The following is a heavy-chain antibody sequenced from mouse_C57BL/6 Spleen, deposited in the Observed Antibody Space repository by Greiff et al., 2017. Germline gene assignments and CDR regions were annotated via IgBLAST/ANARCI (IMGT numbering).Heavy chain of an antibody. V-gene: IGHV14-2*01. Sequence: EVHLVESGAELVKPGASVKLSCTASGFNIKDYYMHWVKQRTEQGLEWIGRIDPEDGETKYAPKFQGKATITADKSSNTAYLQLSSLTAEDTAVYFCASSSYDYDDYWGQGTTLTVSS. CDR2: IDPEDGET. CDR3: ASSSYDYDDY. CDR1: GFNIKDYY. D-gene: IGHD2-4*01. J-gene: IGHJ2*01.